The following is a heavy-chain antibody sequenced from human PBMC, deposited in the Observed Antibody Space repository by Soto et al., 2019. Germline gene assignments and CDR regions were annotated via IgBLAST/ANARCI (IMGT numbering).Heavy chain of an antibody. CDR3: ARVMGFCSCSSCRNYYYAMDV. Sequence: PSETLSLTCTVSGDSISSATHYWNWIRQHPGKGLEWIGYVSSSGNSYYSPSLKSRVFMSVDTSKNLFSLKLSSVTAADTAVYYCARVMGFCSCSSCRNYYYAMDVWGQGTTVTVSS. J-gene: IGHJ6*02. D-gene: IGHD2-2*01. CDR1: GDSISSATHY. CDR2: VSSSGNS. V-gene: IGHV4-30-4*08.